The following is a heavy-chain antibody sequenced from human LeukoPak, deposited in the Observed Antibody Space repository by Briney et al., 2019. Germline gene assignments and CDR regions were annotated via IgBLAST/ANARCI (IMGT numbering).Heavy chain of an antibody. V-gene: IGHV4-61*02. CDR1: GGSISSGSYY. CDR3: ARAPLRYNYYGMDV. Sequence: SETLSLTCTVSGGSISSGSYYWSWIRQPAGKGLEWIGRMYTSGSTNYNPSLKSRVTISVDTSKNQFSLKLSSVTAADTAVYYCARAPLRYNYYGMDVWGQGTTVTVSS. J-gene: IGHJ6*02. CDR2: MYTSGST.